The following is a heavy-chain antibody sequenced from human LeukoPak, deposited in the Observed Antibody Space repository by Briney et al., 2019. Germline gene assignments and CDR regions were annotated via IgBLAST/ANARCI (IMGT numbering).Heavy chain of an antibody. Sequence: PGGSLRLSCAASGFTFNTYNMNWVRQAPGKGLEWISYISTSGTTILYADSVKGRFTISRDNAKNSLYLQMNSLRAEDTAVYYCARDSPLAAAFDIWGQGTMVTVSS. CDR2: ISTSGTTI. D-gene: IGHD6-13*01. CDR3: ARDSPLAAAFDI. V-gene: IGHV3-48*01. CDR1: GFTFNTYN. J-gene: IGHJ3*02.